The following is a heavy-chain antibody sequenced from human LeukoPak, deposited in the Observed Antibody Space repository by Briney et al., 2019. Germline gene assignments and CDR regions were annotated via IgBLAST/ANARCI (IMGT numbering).Heavy chain of an antibody. Sequence: GESLQISCKGSGYSLTSYWIGWVRQMPGKGLEWMGIIYPGDSDTRYSPSFQGQVTISADKSISTAYLQWSSLKASDTAMYYCASSTYSDAFDIWGQGTMVTVSS. J-gene: IGHJ3*02. CDR1: GYSLTSYW. CDR2: IYPGDSDT. D-gene: IGHD2-21*01. V-gene: IGHV5-51*01. CDR3: ASSTYSDAFDI.